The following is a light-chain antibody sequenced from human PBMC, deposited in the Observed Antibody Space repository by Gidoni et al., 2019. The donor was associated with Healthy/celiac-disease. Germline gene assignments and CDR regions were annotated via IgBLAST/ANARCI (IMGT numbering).Light chain of an antibody. Sequence: QSVLTQPPSAPGAPGPRFTTSCSGGSSHVGSNTVNWYQQLPGTAPKLLIYSNNQRPSVVPDRSAGSKGDTSASLAISGLQSEDEADYYCAAWDDSLNGWVFGGGTKLTVL. CDR1: SSHVGSNT. CDR2: SNN. V-gene: IGLV1-44*01. CDR3: AAWDDSLNGWV. J-gene: IGLJ3*02.